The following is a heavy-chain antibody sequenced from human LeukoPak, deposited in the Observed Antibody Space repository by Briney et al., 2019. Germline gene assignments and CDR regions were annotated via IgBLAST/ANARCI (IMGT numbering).Heavy chain of an antibody. CDR3: ARARDGGNGFDP. V-gene: IGHV1-2*02. Sequence: ASVKVSCKASGYTFIGYYMYWVRQAPGQGLEWMGWVNPNSGDTNYAQKFQGGVTMTRETSISTAYMELSKLRSDDTAVYYCARARDGGNGFDPWGQGTLVTVSS. CDR1: GYTFIGYY. D-gene: IGHD4-23*01. J-gene: IGHJ5*02. CDR2: VNPNSGDT.